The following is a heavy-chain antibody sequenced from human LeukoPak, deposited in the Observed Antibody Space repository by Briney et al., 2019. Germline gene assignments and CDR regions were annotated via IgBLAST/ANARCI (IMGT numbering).Heavy chain of an antibody. CDR2: IIPIFGTA. J-gene: IGHJ3*02. Sequence: ASVKVSCKASGGTFSSYAISWVRQAPGQGLEWMGGIIPIFGTAHYAQKFQGRVTITADESTSTAYMELSSLRSEDTAVYYCARDFTGGFVGTIDIWGQGTMVTVSS. CDR1: GGTFSSYA. V-gene: IGHV1-69*13. CDR3: ARDFTGGFVGTIDI. D-gene: IGHD2-8*02.